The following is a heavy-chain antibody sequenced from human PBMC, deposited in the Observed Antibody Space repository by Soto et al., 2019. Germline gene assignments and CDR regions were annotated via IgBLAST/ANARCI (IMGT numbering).Heavy chain of an antibody. CDR1: GDSISGGYY. J-gene: IGHJ6*02. Sequence: QVQLQESGPGLVKPSQTLSLTCTVSGDSISGGYYCSWVRQHPGKGLEWIGYVSPSGNTYYNPSLNSRVSISIDTSKNHFSLEVSSVTAADTAVYYCARDRGSYGMDVWGQGTTVTVSS. CDR3: ARDRGSYGMDV. CDR2: VSPSGNT. V-gene: IGHV4-31*03.